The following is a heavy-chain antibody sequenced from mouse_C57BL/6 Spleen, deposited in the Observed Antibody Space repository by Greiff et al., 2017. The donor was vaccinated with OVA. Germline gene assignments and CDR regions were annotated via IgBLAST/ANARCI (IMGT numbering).Heavy chain of an antibody. V-gene: IGHV1-82*01. CDR2: IYPGDGDT. Sequence: VKLQESGPELVKPGASVKISCKASGYAFSSSWMNWVKQRPGKGLEWIGRIYPGDGDTNYNGKFKGKATLTADKSSSTAYMQLSSLTSEDSAVYFCARGTTVVAGAMDYWGQGTSVTVSS. CDR1: GYAFSSSW. CDR3: ARGTTVVAGAMDY. J-gene: IGHJ4*01. D-gene: IGHD1-1*01.